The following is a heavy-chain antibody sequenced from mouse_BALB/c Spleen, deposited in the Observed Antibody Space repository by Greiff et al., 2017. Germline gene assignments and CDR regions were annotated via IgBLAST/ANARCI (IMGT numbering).Heavy chain of an antibody. CDR3: ARRGYGNLYAMDY. J-gene: IGHJ4*01. Sequence: VQLQESGAELVRPGTSVKVSCKASGYAFTNYLIEWVKQRPGQGLEWIGVINPGSGGTNYNEKFKGKATLTADKSSSTAYMQLSSLTSDDSAVYFCARRGYGNLYAMDYWGQGTSVTVSS. V-gene: IGHV1-54*01. CDR1: GYAFTNYL. CDR2: INPGSGGT. D-gene: IGHD2-1*01.